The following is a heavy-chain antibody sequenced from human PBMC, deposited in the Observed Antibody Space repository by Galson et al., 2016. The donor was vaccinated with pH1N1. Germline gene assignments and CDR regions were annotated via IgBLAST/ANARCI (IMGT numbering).Heavy chain of an antibody. V-gene: IGHV1-69*13. CDR3: AKDRYFDTSGYYFESYY. Sequence: SVKVSCKASGGTFGSYGISRVRQAPGQGLEWMGGINPMGGINPIFKTSNYAQKFQGRVTITADESMSTAYMELRSLRSEDTAIYYCAKDRYFDTSGYYFESYYWGQGTLVTVSS. J-gene: IGHJ4*02. D-gene: IGHD3-22*01. CDR2: INPMGGINPIFKTS. CDR1: GGTFGSYG.